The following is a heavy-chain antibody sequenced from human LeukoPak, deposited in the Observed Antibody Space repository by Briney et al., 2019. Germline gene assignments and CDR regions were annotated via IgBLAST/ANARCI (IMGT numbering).Heavy chain of an antibody. V-gene: IGHV4-59*08. CDR3: ARLRIPARYCSSTSCYELDY. J-gene: IGHJ4*02. CDR2: IYYSGST. Sequence: SETLSLTCTVSGGSISSYYWSWIWQPPGKGLEWIGYIYYSGSTNYNPSLKSRVTISVDTSKNQFSLKLSSVTAADTAVYYCARLRIPARYCSSTSCYELDYWGQGTLVTVSS. D-gene: IGHD2-2*01. CDR1: GGSISSYY.